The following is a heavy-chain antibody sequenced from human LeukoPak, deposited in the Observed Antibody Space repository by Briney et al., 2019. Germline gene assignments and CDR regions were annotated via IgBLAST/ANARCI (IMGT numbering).Heavy chain of an antibody. J-gene: IGHJ4*02. CDR3: ARVMEQQPDRSFDC. Sequence: SETLSLTCTVSGDSITGYYWSWIRQPAGKGLEWIRRIYTSGSTNYNASPKSRVTMSVDTSKNQFSLRLSSVTAADTAVYYCARVMEQQPDRSFDCWGQGTLVTVSS. D-gene: IGHD1-14*01. CDR1: GDSITGYY. CDR2: IYTSGST. V-gene: IGHV4-4*07.